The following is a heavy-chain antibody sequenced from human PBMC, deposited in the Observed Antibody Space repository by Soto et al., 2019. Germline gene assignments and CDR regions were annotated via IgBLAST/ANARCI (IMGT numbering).Heavy chain of an antibody. V-gene: IGHV3-15*01. CDR1: GFTFTNAW. CDR3: AKGRSATGFQH. Sequence: PGGSLRLSCVASGFTFTNAWMSWVRQAPGKGLEWVGHIYSKNDGGTSDFAAPVKGRFSISRDDSKNTLYLQMNSLRAEDTALYFCAKGRSATGFQHWGQGTLVTVSS. J-gene: IGHJ1*01. CDR2: IYSKNDGGTS.